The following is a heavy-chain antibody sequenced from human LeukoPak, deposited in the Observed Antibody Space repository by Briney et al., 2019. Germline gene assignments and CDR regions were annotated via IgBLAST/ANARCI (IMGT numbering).Heavy chain of an antibody. J-gene: IGHJ4*02. CDR1: GASFSGYY. Sequence: MPSETLSLTCAVYGASFSGYYWSWIRQPPGKGLEWIGEIHHSGSTNYNPSLKSRVTISEDTSKDQFSLKLSSVTAADTDVYYCASGYYDTSGSVDYWGQGTLVTVSS. CDR3: ASGYYDTSGSVDY. CDR2: IHHSGST. V-gene: IGHV4-34*01. D-gene: IGHD3-22*01.